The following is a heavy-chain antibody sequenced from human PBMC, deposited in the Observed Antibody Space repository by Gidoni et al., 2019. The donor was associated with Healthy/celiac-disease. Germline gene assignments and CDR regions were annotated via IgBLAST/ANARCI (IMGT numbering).Heavy chain of an antibody. CDR2: ISAYTGNT. D-gene: IGHD2-2*01. CDR3: ARAIVVVPAAIFDYMDV. CDR1: GYTFPSYG. V-gene: IGHV1-18*04. J-gene: IGHJ6*03. Sequence: QVQLVQSGAEVKKPGASVKVSCQAYGYTFPSYGISWVRQAPGQGLEWMGCISAYTGNTNYAQKLHGRVTMTTETSTSTAYMELRSLSSDDTAVYYCARAIVVVPAAIFDYMDVWGKGTTVTVSS.